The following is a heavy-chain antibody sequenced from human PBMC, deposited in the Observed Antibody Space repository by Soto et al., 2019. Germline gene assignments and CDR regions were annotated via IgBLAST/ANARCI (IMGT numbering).Heavy chain of an antibody. J-gene: IGHJ3*02. V-gene: IGHV3-7*01. Sequence: EVQVVESGGGLVQPGGSLRLSCAASGFTFSNNWMGWVRQAPGKGLEWVANIKQDGNEKYYVDSVRGRFTISRDNAKNSVYLQMNSLRAEDTAVYHCARPWGWRDGFDIWGQGTMVTVSS. CDR2: IKQDGNEK. CDR3: ARPWGWRDGFDI. D-gene: IGHD6-19*01. CDR1: GFTFSNNW.